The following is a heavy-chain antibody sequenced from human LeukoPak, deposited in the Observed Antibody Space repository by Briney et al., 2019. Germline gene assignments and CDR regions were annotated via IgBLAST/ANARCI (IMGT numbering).Heavy chain of an antibody. D-gene: IGHD1-26*01. Sequence: GSLRLSCAASGFTFSNYGMHWVRQPPGKGLEWIGSIDYSGSTYYNTSLRSRVTISADTSKNQFSLKLRSVTAADTAVFYCARLLGAAKTDYFDHWGQGTLVSVSS. CDR3: ARLLGAAKTDYFDH. CDR2: IDYSGST. J-gene: IGHJ4*02. CDR1: GFTFSNYG. V-gene: IGHV4-39*01.